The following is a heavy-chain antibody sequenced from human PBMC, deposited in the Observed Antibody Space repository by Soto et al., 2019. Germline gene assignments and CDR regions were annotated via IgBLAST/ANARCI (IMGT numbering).Heavy chain of an antibody. D-gene: IGHD3-3*01. V-gene: IGHV1-3*01. CDR3: ARVLTIFGWFDP. Sequence: QVQLVQSGAEVKKPGASVKVTCKASGYLFTTYAVHWVRQAPGQGIEWMGWINGGNGHTKYSQKFQGRVTFTRDTSATTAYMELGSLRSEDTAIYYCARVLTIFGWFDPWGQGTLVTVSS. CDR2: INGGNGHT. CDR1: GYLFTTYA. J-gene: IGHJ5*02.